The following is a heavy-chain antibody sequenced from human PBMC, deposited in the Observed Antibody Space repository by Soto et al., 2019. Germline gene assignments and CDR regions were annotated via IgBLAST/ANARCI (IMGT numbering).Heavy chain of an antibody. CDR1: GGSVSSYH. CDR3: AREFFWRSSSSPTSYSYLDV. Sequence: VQLQESGEGLVKPSETLSLTCTVSGGSVSSYHWTWIRQSPGKGLEWIGYIYYNGTTDYNPSLKIRVTISVSTSKRQFSLRLTSVTAADTAVYYCAREFFWRSSSSPTSYSYLDVWGKGTTVTVSS. V-gene: IGHV4-59*02. D-gene: IGHD6-6*01. CDR2: IYYNGTT. J-gene: IGHJ6*03.